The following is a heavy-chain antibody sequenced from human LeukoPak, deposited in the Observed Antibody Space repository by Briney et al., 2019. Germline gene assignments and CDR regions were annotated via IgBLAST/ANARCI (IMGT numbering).Heavy chain of an antibody. CDR3: TTDIVGATIDY. CDR1: GFTISNAW. J-gene: IGHJ4*02. V-gene: IGHV3-15*01. CDR2: IKSKTDGGTT. D-gene: IGHD1-26*01. Sequence: GGSLRLSCAASGFTISNAWMSWVRQAPGKGLEWVGRIKSKTDGGTTDYAAPVKGRFTISRDDSKNTLYLQMNSLKTEDTAVYYCTTDIVGATIDYWGQGTLVTVSS.